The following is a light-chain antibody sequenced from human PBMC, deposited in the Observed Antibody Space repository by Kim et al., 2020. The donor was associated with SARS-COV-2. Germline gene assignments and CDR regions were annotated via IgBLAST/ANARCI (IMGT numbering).Light chain of an antibody. V-gene: IGLV2-11*01. CDR3: CSYAGSHTFV. J-gene: IGLJ2*01. CDR2: DVS. CDR1: SSDVGGYNY. Sequence: GQSVTSSCTGTSSDVGGYNYVSWYQQHPGKAPKLMISDVSKRPSGVPDRFSGSKSGNTASLTISGLQAEDEADYYCCSYAGSHTFVFGGGTQLTVL.